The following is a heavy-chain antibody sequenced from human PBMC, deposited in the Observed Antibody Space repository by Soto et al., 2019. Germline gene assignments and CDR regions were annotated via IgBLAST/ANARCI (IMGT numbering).Heavy chain of an antibody. D-gene: IGHD3-9*01. Sequence: PGESLKISCKGSGYSFTSYWISWVRQMPGKGLEWMGRIDPSDSYINYSPSFQGHVTISADKSISTAYLQWSSLKASDTAMYYCARHSGLFSLSLYWGQGTLVTVSS. CDR1: GYSFTSYW. CDR3: ARHSGLFSLSLY. V-gene: IGHV5-10-1*01. CDR2: IDPSDSYI. J-gene: IGHJ4*02.